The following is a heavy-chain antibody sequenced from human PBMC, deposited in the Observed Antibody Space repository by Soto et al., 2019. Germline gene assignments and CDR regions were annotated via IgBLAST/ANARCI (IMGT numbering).Heavy chain of an antibody. CDR1: GDSIASGAYS. Sequence: QLQLQESGSGLVKPSQTLSLTCAVSGDSIASGAYSWSWVRQPPGKGLEWIGYIYHSGNTYYNPSLKSRVTFSIDRSKNQFSLNMNSVTAADTAVYYCRAYGFGSGSSGTYYGLDVWGQGTTVTVSS. CDR3: RAYGFGSGSSGTYYGLDV. V-gene: IGHV4-30-2*01. D-gene: IGHD3-10*01. CDR2: IYHSGNT. J-gene: IGHJ6*02.